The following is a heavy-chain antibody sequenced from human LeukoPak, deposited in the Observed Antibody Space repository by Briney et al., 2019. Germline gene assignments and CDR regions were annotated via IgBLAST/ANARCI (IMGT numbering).Heavy chain of an antibody. CDR3: ALWDYYAMDV. Sequence: ASVKVSCKASGYTFTDYYVHWARQAPGQGLEWMGWINPNSGGTKYAQKFQGRVTMTRDTSIITAYMELSRLRSDDMAVYYCALWDYYAMDVWGQGTTVTVSS. D-gene: IGHD3-16*01. J-gene: IGHJ6*02. V-gene: IGHV1-2*02. CDR2: INPNSGGT. CDR1: GYTFTDYY.